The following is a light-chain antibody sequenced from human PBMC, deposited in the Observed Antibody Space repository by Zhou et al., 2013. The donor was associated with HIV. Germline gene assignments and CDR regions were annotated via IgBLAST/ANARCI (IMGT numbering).Light chain of an antibody. Sequence: AIRITQSPSSLSASTGDRVTITCRASQGISSYLAWYQQKPGKAPKLLIYAASTLQSGVPSRFSGSGSGTHFTLTINSLQPDDFATYYCQQYNTYSGTFGQGTKVEIK. J-gene: IGKJ1*01. CDR1: QGISSY. CDR2: AAS. V-gene: IGKV1-8*01. CDR3: QQYNTYSGT.